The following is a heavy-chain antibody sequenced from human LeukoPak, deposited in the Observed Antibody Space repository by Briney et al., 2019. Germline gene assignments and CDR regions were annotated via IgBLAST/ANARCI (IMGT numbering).Heavy chain of an antibody. J-gene: IGHJ3*02. Sequence: PGGSLRLSCAASGLSFSTIYMSWVRQTPGQGLEWVANINVDGTAEYYVDSVKGRFTISRDNAKNSLYLQMNSLRAEDTAVYYCARDPYRFAFDIWGQGTVVLVSS. V-gene: IGHV3-7*03. CDR2: INVDGTAE. CDR1: GLSFSTIY. CDR3: ARDPYRFAFDI. D-gene: IGHD1-26*01.